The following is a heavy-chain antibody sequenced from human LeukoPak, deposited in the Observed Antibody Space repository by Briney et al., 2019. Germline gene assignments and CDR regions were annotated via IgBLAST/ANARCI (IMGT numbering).Heavy chain of an antibody. CDR3: ARHRRNYSGSGGDWFDP. CDR2: IYYSGST. Sequence: PSETLSLTCTVSGGSISSSSYYWGWIRQPPGKGLEWIGSIYYSGSTYYNPSLKRRVTISVDTSKNQFSLKLSSVTAADTAVYYCARHRRNYSGSGGDWFDPWGQGTLVTVSS. V-gene: IGHV4-39*01. D-gene: IGHD3-10*01. CDR1: GGSISSSSYY. J-gene: IGHJ5*02.